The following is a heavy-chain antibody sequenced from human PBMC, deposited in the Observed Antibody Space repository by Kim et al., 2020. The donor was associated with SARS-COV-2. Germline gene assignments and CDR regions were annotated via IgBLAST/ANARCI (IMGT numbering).Heavy chain of an antibody. Sequence: GGSLRLSCAASGFTFSNAWMSWVRQAPGKGLEWVGRIKSKTDGGTTDYAAPVKGRFTISRDDSKNTLYLQMNSLKTEDTAVYYCTTDRTVTRVGYYGMDVWGQGTTVTVSS. CDR3: TTDRTVTRVGYYGMDV. D-gene: IGHD4-17*01. CDR2: IKSKTDGGTT. J-gene: IGHJ6*02. CDR1: GFTFSNAW. V-gene: IGHV3-15*01.